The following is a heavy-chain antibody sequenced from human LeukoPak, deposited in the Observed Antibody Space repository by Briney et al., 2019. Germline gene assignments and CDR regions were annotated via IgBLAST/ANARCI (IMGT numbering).Heavy chain of an antibody. CDR3: ARELSGGYSYGYDY. Sequence: ASVKVSCKASGYTFTGYYMHWVRQAPGQGLEWMGWINPNSGGTNYAQKFQGRVTMTRDTSISTAYMELSRLRSDDTAVYCCARELSGGYSYGYDYWGQGTLVTVSS. J-gene: IGHJ4*02. D-gene: IGHD5-18*01. V-gene: IGHV1-2*02. CDR2: INPNSGGT. CDR1: GYTFTGYY.